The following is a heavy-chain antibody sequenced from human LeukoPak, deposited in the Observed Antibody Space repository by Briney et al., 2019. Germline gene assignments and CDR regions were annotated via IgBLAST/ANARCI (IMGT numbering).Heavy chain of an antibody. CDR3: ARDLGSSGWYSDYYYYMDV. D-gene: IGHD6-19*01. J-gene: IGHJ6*03. V-gene: IGHV1-2*02. CDR1: GYTFTSYA. CDR2: INPNSGGT. Sequence: GASVKVSCKASGYTFTSYAMNWVRQAPGQGLEWMGWINPNSGGTNYAQKFQGRVTMTRDTSISTAYMELSRLRSDDTAVYYCARDLGSSGWYSDYYYYMDVWGKGTTVTISS.